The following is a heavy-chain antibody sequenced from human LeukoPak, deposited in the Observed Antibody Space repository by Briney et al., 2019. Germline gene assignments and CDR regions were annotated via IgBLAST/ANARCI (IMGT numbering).Heavy chain of an antibody. CDR1: GFTFSSYS. Sequence: GGSLRLSCAASGFTFSSYSMNWVRQAPGKGLEWVSSISSSSSYIYYADSVKGRFTISRDNAKNSLYLQMNSLRAEDTAVYYCARDDLTGYSISSGYFDYWGQGTLVTVSS. CDR2: ISSSSSYI. D-gene: IGHD6-13*01. J-gene: IGHJ4*02. V-gene: IGHV3-21*01. CDR3: ARDDLTGYSISSGYFDY.